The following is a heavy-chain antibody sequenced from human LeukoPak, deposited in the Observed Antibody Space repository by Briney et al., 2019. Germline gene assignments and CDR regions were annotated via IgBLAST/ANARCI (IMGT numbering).Heavy chain of an antibody. D-gene: IGHD2-21*01. Sequence: GGSLRLSCEVSGITLSNYGMSWVRQAPGKGLEWVAGISGSGGSTNYADSVKGRFTISRDNPKNTLYLQMNSLRAEDTAVYFCAKRGVVTRVILVGFHKEAYYFDSWGQGALVTVS. J-gene: IGHJ4*02. V-gene: IGHV3-23*01. CDR1: GITLSNYG. CDR2: ISGSGGST. CDR3: AKRGVVTRVILVGFHKEAYYFDS.